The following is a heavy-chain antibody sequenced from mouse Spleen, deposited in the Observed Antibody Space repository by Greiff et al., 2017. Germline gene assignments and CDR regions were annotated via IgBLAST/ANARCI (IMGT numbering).Heavy chain of an antibody. CDR3: ARHDEGTYYSSYAMDY. D-gene: IGHD2-12*01. CDR2: FYPGSGSI. J-gene: IGHJ4*01. V-gene: IGHV1-62-2*01. CDR1: GYIFTEYT. Sequence: QVQLKQSGAELVKPGASVKLSCKASGYIFTEYTIHWVKQRSGQGLEWIGWFYPGSGSIKYNENFKDKATLTADKSSSTVYMELSRLTSEDSAVYFCARHDEGTYYSSYAMDYWGQGTSVIVSS.